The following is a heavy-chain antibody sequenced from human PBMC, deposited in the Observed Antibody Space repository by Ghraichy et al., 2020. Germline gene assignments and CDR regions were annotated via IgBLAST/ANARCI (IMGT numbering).Heavy chain of an antibody. CDR1: GYTFTSYD. Sequence: ASVKVSCKASGYTFTSYDINWVRQATGQGLEWMGWMNPNSGNTGYAQKFQGRVTMTRNTSISTAYMELSSLRSEDTAVYYCARGLPRLGIVVVPALLNWGQGTLVTVSS. D-gene: IGHD2-2*03. V-gene: IGHV1-8*01. J-gene: IGHJ4*02. CDR3: ARGLPRLGIVVVPALLN. CDR2: MNPNSGNT.